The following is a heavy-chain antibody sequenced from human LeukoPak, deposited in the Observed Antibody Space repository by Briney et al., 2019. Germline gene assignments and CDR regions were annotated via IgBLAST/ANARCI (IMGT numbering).Heavy chain of an antibody. J-gene: IGHJ4*02. D-gene: IGHD5-12*01. CDR2: IWYDGSNK. CDR3: AKDRSGGYDSLSDY. Sequence: GRSLRLSCAASGFTFSSYGMHRVRQAPGKGLEWVAVIWYDGSNKYYADSVKGRFTISRDNSKNTLYLQMNSLRAEDTAVYYCAKDRSGGYDSLSDYWGQGTLITVSS. CDR1: GFTFSSYG. V-gene: IGHV3-33*06.